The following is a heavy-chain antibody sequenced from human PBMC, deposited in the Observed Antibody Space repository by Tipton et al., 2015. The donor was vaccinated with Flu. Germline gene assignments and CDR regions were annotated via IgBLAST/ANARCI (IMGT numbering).Heavy chain of an antibody. J-gene: IGHJ4*02. Sequence: GSLRLSCAASGFTFSSFAMSWVRQAPGKGLEWVAGIRANGASADYADSVKGRFTVSRDNSKNTLYLELSSLNVEDTALYFCVKEELRVRRGIRFFSYWGQGTLVTVSS. D-gene: IGHD1-14*01. CDR3: VKEELRVRRGIRFFSY. CDR1: GFTFSSFA. CDR2: IRANGASA. V-gene: IGHV3-23*01.